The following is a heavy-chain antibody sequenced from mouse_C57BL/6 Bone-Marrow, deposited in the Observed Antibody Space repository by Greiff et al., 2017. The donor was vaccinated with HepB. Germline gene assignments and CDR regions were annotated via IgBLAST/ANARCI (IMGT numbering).Heavy chain of an antibody. CDR3: ARYSNWAPFDY. D-gene: IGHD4-1*01. V-gene: IGHV7-3*01. Sequence: DVKLVESGGGLVQPGGSLSLSCAASGFTFTDYYMSWVRQPPGKALEWLGFIRNKANGYTTEYSASVKGRFTISSDNSQSILYLQMNALRAEDSATYYCARYSNWAPFDYWGQGTTLTVSS. CDR1: GFTFTDYY. J-gene: IGHJ2*01. CDR2: IRNKANGYTT.